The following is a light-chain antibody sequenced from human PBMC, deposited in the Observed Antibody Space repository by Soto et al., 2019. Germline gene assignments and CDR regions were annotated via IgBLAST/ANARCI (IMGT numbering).Light chain of an antibody. CDR3: QQRSNWPPIT. CDR2: DAF. V-gene: IGKV3-11*01. Sequence: EIVLTQSPATLSLSPGERATLSCRASQSVSSYLAWYQQKPGQAPRLLIYDAFSRATGIPARFSGSGSGTDFTLTISSLEPEDFAVYYCQQRSNWPPITFGQGTRLEIK. CDR1: QSVSSY. J-gene: IGKJ5*01.